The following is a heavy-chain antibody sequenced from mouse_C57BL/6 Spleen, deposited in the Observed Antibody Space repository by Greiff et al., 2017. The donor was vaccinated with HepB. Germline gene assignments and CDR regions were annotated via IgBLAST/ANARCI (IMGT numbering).Heavy chain of an antibody. V-gene: IGHV5-4*01. J-gene: IGHJ2*01. Sequence: VQLKESGGGLVKPGGSLKLSCAASGFTFSSYAMSWVRQTPEKRLEWVATISDGGSYTYYPDNVKGRFTISRDNAKNNLYLQMSHLKSEDTAMYYCARDLLYASYYYGLDYWGQGTTLTVSS. D-gene: IGHD1-1*01. CDR2: ISDGGSYT. CDR1: GFTFSSYA. CDR3: ARDLLYASYYYGLDY.